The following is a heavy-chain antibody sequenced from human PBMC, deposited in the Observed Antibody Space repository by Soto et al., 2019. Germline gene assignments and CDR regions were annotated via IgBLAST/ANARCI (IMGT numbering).Heavy chain of an antibody. CDR3: ARGGPYYYDSSGYSDFDY. CDR1: GFTFSSYG. Sequence: LRLSCAASGFTFSSYGMHWVRQAPGKGLEWVAVIWYDGSNKYYADSVKGRFTISRDNSKNTLYLQMNSLRAEDTAVYYCARGGPYYYDSSGYSDFDYWGQGTLVTVSS. D-gene: IGHD3-22*01. V-gene: IGHV3-33*01. CDR2: IWYDGSNK. J-gene: IGHJ4*02.